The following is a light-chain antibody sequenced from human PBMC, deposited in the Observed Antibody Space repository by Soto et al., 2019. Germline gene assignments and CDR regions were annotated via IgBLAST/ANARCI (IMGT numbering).Light chain of an antibody. J-gene: IGLJ3*02. V-gene: IGLV1-40*01. CDR1: SSNIGAGYD. CDR3: QSYDNSLSGWV. Sequence: QSVLTQPPSVSGAPGQAVTISCTGNSSNIGAGYDVHWYQQLPGAAPKLLIYGNANRPSGVPDRFSGSKSGASASLAISGLQAEDEADYYCQSYDNSLSGWVFGGGTKLTVL. CDR2: GNA.